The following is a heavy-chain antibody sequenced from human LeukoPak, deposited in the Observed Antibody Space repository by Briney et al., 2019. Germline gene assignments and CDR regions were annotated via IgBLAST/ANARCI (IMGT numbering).Heavy chain of an antibody. J-gene: IGHJ3*02. CDR2: IIPVFGTT. V-gene: IGHV1-69*06. Sequence: GASVKVSCKASGGTFSSYAITWLRQAPGQRLEWMGAIIPVFGTTNYAQEFQGRVTITADKATTTVYMDLSSLRFQDTAIYYCAKEKITRGTFDIWGRGTLVTVSS. CDR3: AKEKITRGTFDI. D-gene: IGHD3-10*01. CDR1: GGTFSSYA.